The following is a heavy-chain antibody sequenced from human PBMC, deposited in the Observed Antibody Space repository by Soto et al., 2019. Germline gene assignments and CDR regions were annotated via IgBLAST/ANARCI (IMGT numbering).Heavy chain of an antibody. V-gene: IGHV3-23*01. Sequence: PGGSLRLSCAASGFTFSSYAMSWVRQAPGKGLEWVSAISGSGGSTYYADSVKGRFTISRDNSKNTLYLQMNSLRAEDTAVYYCAKDLDYYDSSGYYVYYYGMDVWGQGTTVTVS. D-gene: IGHD3-22*01. CDR3: AKDLDYYDSSGYYVYYYGMDV. CDR1: GFTFSSYA. CDR2: ISGSGGST. J-gene: IGHJ6*02.